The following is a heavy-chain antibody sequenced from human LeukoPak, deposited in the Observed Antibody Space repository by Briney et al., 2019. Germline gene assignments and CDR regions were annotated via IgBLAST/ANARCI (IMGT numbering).Heavy chain of an antibody. J-gene: IGHJ3*02. Sequence: GGSLRLSCAASGFTFSSYAMSWVRQAPGKGLEWVSYISSSSSTIYYADSVKGRFTISRDNAKNSLYLQMNSLRAEDTAVYYCARMIGVVIIQAFDIWGQGTMVTVSS. CDR3: ARMIGVVIIQAFDI. CDR2: ISSSSSTI. D-gene: IGHD3-3*01. V-gene: IGHV3-48*01. CDR1: GFTFSSYA.